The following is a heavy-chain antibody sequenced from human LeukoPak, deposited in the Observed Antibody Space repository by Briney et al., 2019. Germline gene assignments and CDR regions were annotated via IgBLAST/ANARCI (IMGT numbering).Heavy chain of an antibody. CDR3: ARDALPFHWHEGNYYMDV. Sequence: ASVKVSCKASGGTFSSYAISWVRQAPGQGLEWMGGIIPIFGTANYAQKFQGRVTIIADKSTSTAYMELGSLRSEDTAVYYCARDALPFHWHEGNYYMDVWGKGTTVTVSS. V-gene: IGHV1-69*06. CDR1: GGTFSSYA. D-gene: IGHD1-1*01. J-gene: IGHJ6*03. CDR2: IIPIFGTA.